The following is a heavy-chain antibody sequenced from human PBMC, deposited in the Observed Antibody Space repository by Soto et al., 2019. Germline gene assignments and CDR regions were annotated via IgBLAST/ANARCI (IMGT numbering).Heavy chain of an antibody. D-gene: IGHD3-9*01. J-gene: IGHJ4*02. V-gene: IGHV3-23*01. Sequence: EVQLWESGGGLVQPGGSLRLSCAASGFSFSTYAMTWVRQAPGKGLQWVSAISGGGSNTHYADSVKGRFTISRDNSKKLLHLQMNSLRAEITSIYYCAKFSSASVYDISSAPDYLGQGTLVTVSS. CDR2: ISGGGSNT. CDR3: AKFSSASVYDISSAPDY. CDR1: GFSFSTYA.